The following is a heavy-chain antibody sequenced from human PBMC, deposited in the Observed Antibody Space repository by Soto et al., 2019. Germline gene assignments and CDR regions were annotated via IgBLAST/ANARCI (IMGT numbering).Heavy chain of an antibody. D-gene: IGHD6-19*01. CDR1: GGSISSTNW. J-gene: IGHJ3*02. CDR2: IYHSGST. Sequence: QVQLQESGPGLVKPSGTLSLTCAVSGGSISSTNWWSWVRQPPGKGLEWIGEIYHSGSTNYNPSLRSRVTISVDKSNNQFSLKLSSVTAADTAVYYCATPQTYSSGGSAPFDIWGQGTMVTVSS. CDR3: ATPQTYSSGGSAPFDI. V-gene: IGHV4-4*02.